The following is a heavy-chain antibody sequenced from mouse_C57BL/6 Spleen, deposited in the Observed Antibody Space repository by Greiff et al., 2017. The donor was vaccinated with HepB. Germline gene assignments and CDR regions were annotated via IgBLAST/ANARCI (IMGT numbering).Heavy chain of an antibody. J-gene: IGHJ4*01. D-gene: IGHD2-3*01. CDR1: GYSITSGYY. CDR2: ISYDGSN. Sequence: DVQLQESGPGLVKPSQSLSLTCSVTGYSITSGYYWNWIRQFPGNKLEWMGYISYDGSNNYNPSLKNRISITRDTSKNQFFLKLNSVTTEDTATYYCARGGGLLYAMDYWGQGTSVTVSS. V-gene: IGHV3-6*01. CDR3: ARGGGLLYAMDY.